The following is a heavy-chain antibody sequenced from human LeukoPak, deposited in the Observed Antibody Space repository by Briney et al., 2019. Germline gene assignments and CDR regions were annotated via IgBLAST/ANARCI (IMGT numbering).Heavy chain of an antibody. V-gene: IGHV3-7*01. CDR2: IKQDGSEK. J-gene: IGHJ4*02. Sequence: GGSLRLSCAASGFTFSSYWMSWVRQAPGKGLEWVANIKQDGSEKYYVDSVKGRFTISRDNAKNSLYLQMNSLRAEDTAVYYCAKAASAYESPVGSSQDYWGQGTLVTVSS. D-gene: IGHD2-2*01. CDR1: GFTFSSYW. CDR3: AKAASAYESPVGSSQDY.